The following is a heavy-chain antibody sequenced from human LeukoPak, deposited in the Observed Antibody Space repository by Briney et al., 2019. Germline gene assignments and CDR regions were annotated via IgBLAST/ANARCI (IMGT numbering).Heavy chain of an antibody. CDR2: ISGSGGST. CDR3: AKDSLIAVPYYFDY. D-gene: IGHD6-19*01. V-gene: IGHV3-23*01. Sequence: GGPLRLSCAASGFTFSSYAMSWVRQAPGKGLEWVSDISGSGGSTYYADSVKGRFTISRDNSKNTLYLQMNSLRAEDTAVYYCAKDSLIAVPYYFDYWGQGTLVTVSS. CDR1: GFTFSSYA. J-gene: IGHJ4*02.